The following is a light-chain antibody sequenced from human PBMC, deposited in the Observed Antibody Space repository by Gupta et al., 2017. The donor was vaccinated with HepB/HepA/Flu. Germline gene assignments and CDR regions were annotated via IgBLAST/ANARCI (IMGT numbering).Light chain of an antibody. V-gene: IGLV3-1*01. CDR2: QAR. J-gene: IGLJ2*01. CDR3: QAWDSSAVV. Sequence: SYELTQQPSVSVSPGQTASITCSGDKLGGKYACWYQQKPGQSPVLVNYQARKRPSRIPERFSCFNPGDTATLTISGTQAMDEADYYCQAWDSSAVVFGGGTKLTVL. CDR1: KLGGKY.